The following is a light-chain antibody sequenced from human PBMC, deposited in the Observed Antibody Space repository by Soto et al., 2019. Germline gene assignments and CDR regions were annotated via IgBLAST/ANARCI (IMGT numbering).Light chain of an antibody. CDR2: AAS. CDR1: QDIRTD. V-gene: IGKV1-6*02. CDR3: LQDYNYPWT. J-gene: IGKJ1*01. Sequence: AIQMTQSPSSLSASVGDRVAITCRASQDIRTDLGWYQQKPGKAPKLLIYAASTLQSGVPSRFSGSWSGTDFTLTISSLQPEDFATYYCLQDYNYPWTFGQGIKVEIK.